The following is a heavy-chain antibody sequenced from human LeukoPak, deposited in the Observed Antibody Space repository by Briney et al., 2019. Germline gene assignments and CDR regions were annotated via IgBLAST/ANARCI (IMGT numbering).Heavy chain of an antibody. CDR3: ARGRRWLQSLHY. Sequence: GASVKVSCKASGYTFTSYYMHWVRQAPGQGLEWMGIINPSGGSTSYAQKFQGRVTMTRDTSTSNVYMELSSLRSEDTDVYYCARGRRWLQSLHYWGQGTLVTVSS. CDR1: GYTFTSYY. J-gene: IGHJ4*02. CDR2: INPSGGST. V-gene: IGHV1-46*01. D-gene: IGHD5-24*01.